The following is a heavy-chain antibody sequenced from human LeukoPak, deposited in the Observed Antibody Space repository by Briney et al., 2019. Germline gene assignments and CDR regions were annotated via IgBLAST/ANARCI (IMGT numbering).Heavy chain of an antibody. CDR1: EFSVGSNY. D-gene: IGHD1-26*01. V-gene: IGHV3-66*01. J-gene: IGHJ4*02. CDR3: AGRGFSGRLYYFDY. CDR2: IYSGGST. Sequence: PGGSLRLSCAASEFSVGSNYMTWVRQAPGKGLEWVSLIYSGGSTYYADSVKGRFTISRDNSKNTLYLQMNSLRAEDTAVYYCAGRGFSGRLYYFDYWGQGTLVTVSS.